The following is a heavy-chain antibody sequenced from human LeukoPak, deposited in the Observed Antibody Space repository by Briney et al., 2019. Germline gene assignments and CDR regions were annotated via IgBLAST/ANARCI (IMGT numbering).Heavy chain of an antibody. CDR3: AKPRCSSTSCSLGYFDY. J-gene: IGHJ4*02. D-gene: IGHD2-2*01. CDR1: GFTFSSYA. V-gene: IGHV3-23*01. Sequence: GASLRLSCAVSGFTFSSYAMSRVRQAPGKGLEWVSAISDTGGSGSTYYADSVKGRFTISRDNSKNTLYLQMNSLRAEDTAVYYCAKPRCSSTSCSLGYFDYWGQGALVTVSS. CDR2: ISDTGGSGST.